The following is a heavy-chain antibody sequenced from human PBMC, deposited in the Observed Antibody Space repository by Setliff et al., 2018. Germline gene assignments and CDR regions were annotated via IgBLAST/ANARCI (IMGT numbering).Heavy chain of an antibody. CDR2: IYPSNSNI. CDR3: ARHRVGNSGYAIPILDF. V-gene: IGHV5-51*01. CDR1: GYSFTDYW. D-gene: IGHD5-12*01. J-gene: IGHJ4*02. Sequence: GESLKISCQASGYSFTDYWIAWVRQMPGKGLEWMGIIYPSNSNIKYSPSFEAQITFSVDKSITTAYLQWSSLKASDTAIYYCARHRVGNSGYAIPILDFWGQGALVTVSS.